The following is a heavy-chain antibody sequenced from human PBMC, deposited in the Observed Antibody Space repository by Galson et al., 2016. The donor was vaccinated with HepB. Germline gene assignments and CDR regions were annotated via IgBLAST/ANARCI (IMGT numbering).Heavy chain of an antibody. CDR2: ISYDGSNK. CDR3: ARDKGTDTADQTADY. Sequence: SLRLSCAASGFTFSSYAMHWVRQAPGKGLEWVAVISYDGSNKYYADSVKGRFTISKDNSKNTLYPQMNSLRAEDAAVYYCARDKGTDTADQTADYWGQGTLVTVSS. V-gene: IGHV3-30*04. J-gene: IGHJ4*02. D-gene: IGHD5-18*01. CDR1: GFTFSSYA.